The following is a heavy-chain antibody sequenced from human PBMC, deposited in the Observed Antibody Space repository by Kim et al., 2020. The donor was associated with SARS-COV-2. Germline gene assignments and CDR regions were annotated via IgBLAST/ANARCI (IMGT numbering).Heavy chain of an antibody. V-gene: IGHV3-9*01. CDR2: ISWHSGSI. Sequence: ASGFPFDDYAMQGDRKAPGKGLEWVSGISWHSGSIGYADSVKGRFTISRDNAKNSLYLQMNSLHQGPIGLPPGTLLQEHLWG. CDR3: TLLQEHL. J-gene: IGHJ6*01. CDR1: GFPFDDYA.